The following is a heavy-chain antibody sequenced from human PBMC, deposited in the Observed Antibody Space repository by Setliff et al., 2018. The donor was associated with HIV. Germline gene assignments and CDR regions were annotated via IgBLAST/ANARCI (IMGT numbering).Heavy chain of an antibody. Sequence: ETLSLSCAASGFTLGSDWMSWVRQAPGKGLEWVASIKEDGSEKYYVDSLKGRFTISRDTAKNTLYLQVSSLRAEDTAVYYCASLLPVDYWGQGTLVTVSS. V-gene: IGHV3-7*03. CDR2: IKEDGSEK. CDR1: GFTLGSDW. D-gene: IGHD2-15*01. CDR3: ASLLPVDY. J-gene: IGHJ4*02.